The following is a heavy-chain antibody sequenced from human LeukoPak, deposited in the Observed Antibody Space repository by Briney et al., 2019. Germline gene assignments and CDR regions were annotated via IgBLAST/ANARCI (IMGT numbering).Heavy chain of an antibody. D-gene: IGHD2-15*01. V-gene: IGHV5-51*01. CDR2: IYPGDSDT. Sequence: GESLKISCKGSGYNFANYWIGWVRRTPGKGLEWMGIIYPGDSDTRYNPSFQGQVTFSADKSLTTAYLQWTSLKASDTAIYYCARHDRTGGSCYYTIDNWGQGTLVSVSS. CDR1: GYNFANYW. J-gene: IGHJ4*02. CDR3: ARHDRTGGSCYYTIDN.